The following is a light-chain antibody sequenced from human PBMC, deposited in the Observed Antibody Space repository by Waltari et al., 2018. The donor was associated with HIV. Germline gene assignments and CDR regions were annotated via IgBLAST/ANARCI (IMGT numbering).Light chain of an antibody. Sequence: QLVLTQSPSASASLGASVKLTCPLSSGHSSYAIAWHQQQPEKGPRYLMKLTSDGSHSKGDGIPDRFSGSSSGAERYLTISSLQSEDEADYYCQTWGPVVFGGGTKLTVL. V-gene: IGLV4-69*01. CDR1: SGHSSYA. CDR2: LTSDGSH. CDR3: QTWGPVV. J-gene: IGLJ2*01.